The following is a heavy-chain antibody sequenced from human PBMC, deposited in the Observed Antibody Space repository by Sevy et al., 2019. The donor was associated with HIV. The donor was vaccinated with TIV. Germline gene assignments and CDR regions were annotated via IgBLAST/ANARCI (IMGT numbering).Heavy chain of an antibody. CDR3: GSGALQELRDY. V-gene: IGHV3-30-3*01. CDR2: ISYDGSNK. D-gene: IGHD1-26*01. J-gene: IGHJ4*02. CDR1: GFTFSSYA. Sequence: GGSLRLSCAASGFTFSSYAMHWVRQAPGKGLEWVAVISYDGSNKYYADSVKGRFTISRDNSKNTLYLQMNSLRAEDTAVYYCGSGALQELRDYWGQGTLVTVSS.